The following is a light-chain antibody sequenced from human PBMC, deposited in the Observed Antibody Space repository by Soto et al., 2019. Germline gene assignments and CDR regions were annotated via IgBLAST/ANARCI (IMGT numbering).Light chain of an antibody. CDR2: RTD. J-gene: IGLJ1*01. Sequence: QSVLTQPPSASGTPGQRVTISCSGSSSSIGSNYVYWYQHPPGTAPKLLIYRTDQRPSGVPDRFSGSKSGTSASLAISGLRSEDEADYYCAAWDDSLSGHYVFGTGTKVTVL. V-gene: IGLV1-47*01. CDR3: AAWDDSLSGHYV. CDR1: SSSIGSNY.